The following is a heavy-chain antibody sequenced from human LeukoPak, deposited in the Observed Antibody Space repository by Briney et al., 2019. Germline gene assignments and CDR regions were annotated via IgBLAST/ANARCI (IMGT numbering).Heavy chain of an antibody. V-gene: IGHV4-61*01. CDR2: IYHSGNT. CDR3: ARDRNYYDSSGYYFAN. CDR1: GGSVSSGSSF. D-gene: IGHD3-22*01. Sequence: SETLSLTCTVSGGSVSSGSSFWSWIRQPPGKGLEWIGYIYHSGNTNYNPSLKSRVTISVDTSKSQLSLKLNSVTAADTAVYYCARDRNYYDSSGYYFANWGQGTLVTASS. J-gene: IGHJ4*02.